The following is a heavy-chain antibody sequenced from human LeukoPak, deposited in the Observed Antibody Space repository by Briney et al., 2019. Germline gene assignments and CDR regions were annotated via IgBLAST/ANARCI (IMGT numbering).Heavy chain of an antibody. CDR1: GLAFSSYA. Sequence: GGSLRLSCAASGLAFSSYAMSWVRQAPGKGLEWVSTISVASNTFYADSVKGRFTISRDNAKNTLYLQIGSLRADDTAVYYCTRMSREAPGLPDLWGQGTLVTVSS. D-gene: IGHD5-24*01. CDR2: ISVASNT. V-gene: IGHV3-23*01. J-gene: IGHJ5*02. CDR3: TRMSREAPGLPDL.